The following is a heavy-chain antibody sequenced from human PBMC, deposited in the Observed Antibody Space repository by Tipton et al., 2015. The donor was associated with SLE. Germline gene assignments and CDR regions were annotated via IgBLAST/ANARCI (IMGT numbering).Heavy chain of an antibody. V-gene: IGHV4-61*02. J-gene: IGHJ4*02. Sequence: TLSLTCTVSGGSITTGSYYWSWIRPPAGKGLEWIGRLYTTGSTYYNPSLKSRVTMSLDTSKSQFSLKLTSVTAADTAVYYCARDWGGEALDFWGQGTLVTVSS. CDR1: GGSITTGSYY. D-gene: IGHD2-21*01. CDR3: ARDWGGEALDF. CDR2: LYTTGST.